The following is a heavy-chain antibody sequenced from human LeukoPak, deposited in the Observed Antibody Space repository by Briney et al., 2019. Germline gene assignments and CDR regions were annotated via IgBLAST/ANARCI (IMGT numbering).Heavy chain of an antibody. V-gene: IGHV3-21*01. D-gene: IGHD4-17*01. Sequence: GGSLRLSCAASGFIFSYYYMSWVRQAPGKGLEWVSSISSSSTYVYYADSVKGRFTISRDNAKNSLYLQMNSLRAEDTAVYYCARQSPFGDYDYWGQGTLVTVSS. CDR3: ARQSPFGDYDY. CDR1: GFIFSYYY. CDR2: ISSSSTYV. J-gene: IGHJ4*02.